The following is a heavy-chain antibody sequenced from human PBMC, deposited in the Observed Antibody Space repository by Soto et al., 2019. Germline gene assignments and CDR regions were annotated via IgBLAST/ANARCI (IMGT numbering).Heavy chain of an antibody. V-gene: IGHV3-15*01. CDR2: IKSRTNGGTT. CDR1: GFTFNNAW. Sequence: EVQLVESGGGLVKPGGSLRVSCTASGFTFNNAWMSWVRQAPGKGLEWVGRIKSRTNGGTTDYAAPVKGRFTISRDDLKNSLYLHMNSLKTEDTAVYYCTTDDPINRYWGQGTLVTVSS. CDR3: TTDDPINRY. J-gene: IGHJ4*02.